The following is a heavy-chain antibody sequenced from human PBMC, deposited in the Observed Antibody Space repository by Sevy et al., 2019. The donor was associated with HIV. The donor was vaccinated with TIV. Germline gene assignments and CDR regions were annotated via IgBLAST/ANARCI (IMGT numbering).Heavy chain of an antibody. V-gene: IGHV3-48*03. CDR3: ARDLPPSGTTVANLDC. CDR1: GFTFSSYE. Sequence: GGSLRLSCAASGFTFSSYEMNWVRQAPGKGLEWVSFISNGGTTISYSDSVKGRFTISRDNSRNSLYLQMNSLRAEDTAVYYCARDLPPSGTTVANLDCWGQGTLVTVSS. J-gene: IGHJ4*02. CDR2: ISNGGTTI. D-gene: IGHD4-17*01.